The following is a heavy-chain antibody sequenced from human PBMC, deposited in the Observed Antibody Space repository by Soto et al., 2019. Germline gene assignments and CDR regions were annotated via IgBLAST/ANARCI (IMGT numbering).Heavy chain of an antibody. CDR2: ISYDGSNK. D-gene: IGHD6-19*01. CDR1: GFTFSSYG. CDR3: VKDGSSGWPYYYGMDV. J-gene: IGHJ6*02. Sequence: GGSLRLSCAASGFTFSSYGMHWVRQAPGKGLEWVAVISYDGSNKYYADSVKGRFTISRDNSKNTLYLQMSSLRAEDTAVYYCVKDGSSGWPYYYGMDVWGQGTTVTVSS. V-gene: IGHV3-30*18.